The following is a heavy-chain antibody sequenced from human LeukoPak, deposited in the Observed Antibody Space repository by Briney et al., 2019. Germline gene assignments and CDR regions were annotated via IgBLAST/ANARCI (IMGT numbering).Heavy chain of an antibody. Sequence: SETLSLTCTVSGGSISSYYWTWIRQPAGKALEWIGRIYSGGNTNYNPSLESRVTVSVDTSKNQFSLKLSSVTAADTAVYYCASLAYSIWGQGTMVTVSS. CDR1: GGSISSYY. D-gene: IGHD3-16*01. V-gene: IGHV4-4*07. CDR3: ASLAYSI. J-gene: IGHJ3*02. CDR2: IYSGGNT.